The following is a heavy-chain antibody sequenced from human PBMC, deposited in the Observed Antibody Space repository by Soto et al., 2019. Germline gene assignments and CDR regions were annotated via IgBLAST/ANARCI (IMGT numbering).Heavy chain of an antibody. CDR1: GGTFSSYA. Sequence: QVQLVQSGAEVKKPGSSVKVSCKASGGTFSSYAISWVRQAPGQGLEWMGGIIPIFGTANYAQKFQDRVTIAADESTSTAYMERSSLRSEDTAVYYCARGSMVRGVIITYYYYYGRDVWGQGTTVSVSS. CDR2: IIPIFGTA. CDR3: ARGSMVRGVIITYYYYYGRDV. V-gene: IGHV1-69*01. J-gene: IGHJ6*02. D-gene: IGHD3-10*01.